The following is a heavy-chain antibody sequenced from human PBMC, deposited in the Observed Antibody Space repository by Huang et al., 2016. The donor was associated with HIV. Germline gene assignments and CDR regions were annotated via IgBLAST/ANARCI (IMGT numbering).Heavy chain of an antibody. V-gene: IGHV1-46*01. CDR3: ARGNTNTRDAFDI. J-gene: IGHJ3*02. Sequence: QVQLVQSGAEVKRPGAAVKVSCKASGYTLTSYHMHWVRQDPGKGLEWMGIINPSGGSTAYSQPFQGRVTMTRDTSTSTVYMEVRSLRYDDTAMYYCARGNTNTRDAFDIWGQGTMVTVSS. CDR2: INPSGGST. CDR1: GYTLTSYH. D-gene: IGHD3-10*01.